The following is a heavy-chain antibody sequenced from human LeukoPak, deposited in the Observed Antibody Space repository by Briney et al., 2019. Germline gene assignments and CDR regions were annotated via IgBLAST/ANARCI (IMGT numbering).Heavy chain of an antibody. Sequence: GGSLRLSCAASGFTSSSYSMNWVRQAPGKGLEWVSYISSSSSTIYYAGSVRGRFTVSRDNAKNSLYLQMNSLRAEDAAVFYCARGSYDSSGYYSGAGARADYWGPGTLVTVSS. J-gene: IGHJ4*02. D-gene: IGHD3-22*01. V-gene: IGHV3-48*01. CDR2: ISSSSSTI. CDR1: GFTSSSYS. CDR3: ARGSYDSSGYYSGAGARADY.